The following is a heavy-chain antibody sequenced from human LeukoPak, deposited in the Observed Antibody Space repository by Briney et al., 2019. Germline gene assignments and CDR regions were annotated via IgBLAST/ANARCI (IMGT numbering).Heavy chain of an antibody. CDR3: ARDTAKRDAFDI. CDR1: GYTFTNHG. V-gene: IGHV1-69*05. Sequence: SVKVSCKASGYTFTNHGITWVRQAPGQGLEWMGWIIPIFGTANYAQKFQGRVTITTDESTSTAYMELSSLRSEDTAVYYCARDTAKRDAFDIWGQGTMVSVSS. CDR2: IIPIFGTA. J-gene: IGHJ3*02. D-gene: IGHD5-18*01.